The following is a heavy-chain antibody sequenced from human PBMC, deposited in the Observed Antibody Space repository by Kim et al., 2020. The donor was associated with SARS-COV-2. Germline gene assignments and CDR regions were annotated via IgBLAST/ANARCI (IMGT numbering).Heavy chain of an antibody. Sequence: ASVKVSCKASRYSFTAYFLHWVRQAPGQGLEWVGWVNPNSDDSDSAPKFQGRVTLTVDTSIDTAYLELSGLRPDDTAVYFCAEVPTIFSVAGALNSWGQG. CDR3: AEVPTIFSVAGALNS. D-gene: IGHD6-19*01. V-gene: IGHV1-2*02. CDR2: VNPNSDDS. J-gene: IGHJ4*02. CDR1: RYSFTAYF.